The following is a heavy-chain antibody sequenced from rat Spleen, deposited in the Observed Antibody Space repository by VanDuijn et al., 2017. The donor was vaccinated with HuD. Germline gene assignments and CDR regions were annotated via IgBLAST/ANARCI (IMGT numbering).Heavy chain of an antibody. CDR2: IKYDGTSP. CDR3: ARRRLTWYYFDY. Sequence: EVQLVESDGGLVQPGRSLKLSCAASGFTFSDYYMAWVRQAPTKGLEWVATIKYDGTSPHYRDSVKGRFTISRNNAKSTLYLQMDSLRSGDTAHYNCARRRLTWYYFDYWGQGVMVTVAS. J-gene: IGHJ2*01. CDR1: GFTFSDYY. D-gene: IGHD1-11*01. V-gene: IGHV5-29*01.